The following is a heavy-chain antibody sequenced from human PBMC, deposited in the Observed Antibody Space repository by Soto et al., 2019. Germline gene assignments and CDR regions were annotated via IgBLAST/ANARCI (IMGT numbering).Heavy chain of an antibody. CDR1: GFSLSDSY. Sequence: QVQLVESGGGLVKPGGSLRPSCAASGFSLSDSYMSWIRQAPGKGLEWISSISSSGSAIYFADSVRGRFTISRDYAKNSLYLQMNSLRAEDTAVYYCARMFSRYDPLYYFDYWGQGTLVTVSS. CDR2: ISSSGSAI. J-gene: IGHJ4*02. D-gene: IGHD1-1*01. V-gene: IGHV3-11*01. CDR3: ARMFSRYDPLYYFDY.